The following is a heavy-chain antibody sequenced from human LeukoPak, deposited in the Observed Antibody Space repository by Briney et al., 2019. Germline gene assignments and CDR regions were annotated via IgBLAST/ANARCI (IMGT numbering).Heavy chain of an antibody. V-gene: IGHV3-23*01. CDR3: AKDRAPYNWSDIYYFDY. CDR1: GFTFSSYA. Sequence: PGGSLRLSCAASGFTFSSYAMSWVRQAPGKGLEWVSAISGSGGSTYYADSVKGRFTISRDNSKNTLYLQMNSLRAEDTAVYYCAKDRAPYNWSDIYYFDYWGQGTLVTVSS. D-gene: IGHD1-20*01. J-gene: IGHJ4*02. CDR2: ISGSGGST.